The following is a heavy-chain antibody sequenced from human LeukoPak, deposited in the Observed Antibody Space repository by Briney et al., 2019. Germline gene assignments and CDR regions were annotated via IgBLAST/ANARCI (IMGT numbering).Heavy chain of an antibody. V-gene: IGHV3-23*01. CDR2: LSGSGITT. Sequence: PGGTLRLSGAASGISFRNYAMSWLGQAPGKGLEGVSTLSGSGITTDYADSVKGRFTISRDNSKNTLYLQMNSLRAEDTAVYYCAKGIYSSGWSYFDYWGHGTLVTVSS. CDR1: GISFRNYA. CDR3: AKGIYSSGWSYFDY. J-gene: IGHJ4*01. D-gene: IGHD6-19*01.